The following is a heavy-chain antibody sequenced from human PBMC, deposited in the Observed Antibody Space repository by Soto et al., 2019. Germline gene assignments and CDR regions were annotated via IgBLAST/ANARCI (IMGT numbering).Heavy chain of an antibody. J-gene: IGHJ6*02. V-gene: IGHV4-59*01. D-gene: IGHD3-10*01. Sequence: QVQLQESGPGLVKPSETLSLTCTVSGGSISTDYWSWIRQPPGKRLEYIGFIYYGGSTNYNPSLARRVTLRPDTSKNQCSLKLSSVTAAVTAVYYRARGAWFLRGYGMAGWGRGTTVTVS. CDR2: IYYGGST. CDR1: GGSISTDY. CDR3: ARGAWFLRGYGMAG.